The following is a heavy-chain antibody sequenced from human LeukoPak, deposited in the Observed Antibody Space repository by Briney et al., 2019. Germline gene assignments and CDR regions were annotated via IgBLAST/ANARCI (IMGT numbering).Heavy chain of an antibody. CDR3: ARVGRRYFDWLMGYYYGMDV. Sequence: GGSLRLSCAASGFTFSSYEMNWVRQAPGKGLEWVSYISSSGSTIYYADSVKGRFTTSRDNAKNSLYLQMNSLRAEDTAVYYCARVGRRYFDWLMGYYYGMDVWGQGTTVTVSS. CDR2: ISSSGSTI. D-gene: IGHD3-9*01. CDR1: GFTFSSYE. V-gene: IGHV3-48*03. J-gene: IGHJ6*02.